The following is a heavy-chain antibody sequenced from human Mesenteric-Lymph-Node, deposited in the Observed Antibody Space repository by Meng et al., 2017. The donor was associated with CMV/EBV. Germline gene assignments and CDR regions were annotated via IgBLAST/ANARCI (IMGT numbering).Heavy chain of an antibody. CDR2: INTNTGNP. J-gene: IGHJ6*02. CDR3: GRDFPGMDV. CDR1: GDTFTAYY. Sequence: ASVKVSCKASGDTFTAYYTHWVRQAPGQGLEWMGWINTNTGNPTYAQGFTGRLVFSLDTSVSTAYLQISSPKAEDTAVYYCGRDFPGMDVWGQGTTVTVSS. D-gene: IGHD3-10*01. V-gene: IGHV7-4-1*02.